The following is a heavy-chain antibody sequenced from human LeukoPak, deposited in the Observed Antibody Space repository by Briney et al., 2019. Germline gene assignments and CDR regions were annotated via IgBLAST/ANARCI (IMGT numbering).Heavy chain of an antibody. CDR2: ISSVGNNE. D-gene: IGHD2-21*01. J-gene: IGHJ4*02. CDR3: AKLHSDTSAYAFDF. V-gene: IGHV3-30*18. CDR1: RDSFSRFA. Sequence: GGSLRLSCVASRDSFSRFAMQGVSQIPGRGLEWVATISSVGNNEYYDDSVEGRFTISRDNSKNTLYLQMNSLRGGDTAMCYCAKLHSDTSAYAFDFWGQGTLVIVSS.